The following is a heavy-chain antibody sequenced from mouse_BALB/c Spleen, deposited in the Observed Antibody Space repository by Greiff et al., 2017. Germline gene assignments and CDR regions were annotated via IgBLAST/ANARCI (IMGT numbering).Heavy chain of an antibody. CDR1: GFTFSSYG. CDR3: ARGQSSYDY. D-gene: IGHD1-1*01. J-gene: IGHJ2*01. Sequence: EVQLVESGGDLVKPGGSLKLSCAASGFTFSSYGMSWVRQTPDKRLEWVATISSGGSYTYYPDSVKGRFTISRDNAKNTLYLQMSSLKSEDTAMYYCARGQSSYDYWGQGTTLTVSS. CDR2: ISSGGSYT. V-gene: IGHV5-6*01.